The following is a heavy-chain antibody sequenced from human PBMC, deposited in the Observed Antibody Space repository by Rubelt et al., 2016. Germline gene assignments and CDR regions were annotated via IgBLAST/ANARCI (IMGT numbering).Heavy chain of an antibody. CDR2: ISAYNGNT. CDR3: ARGYCSSANCLFNWFDP. J-gene: IGHJ5*02. CDR1: GYTFTSYG. Sequence: QVQLVQSGAEVKKPGASVKVSCKASGYTFTSYGISWVRQAPGQGLEWMGWISAYNGNTNYAQTLQGRVTMTTDTSTSTAYMERRSRRSDDTAMYFCARGYCSSANCLFNWFDPWGQGTLVTVSS. D-gene: IGHD2-2*01. V-gene: IGHV1-18*01.